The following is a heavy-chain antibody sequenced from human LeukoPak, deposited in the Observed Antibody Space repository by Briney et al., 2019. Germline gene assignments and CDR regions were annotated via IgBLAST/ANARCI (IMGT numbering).Heavy chain of an antibody. J-gene: IGHJ5*02. V-gene: IGHV6-1*01. CDR3: VRRAKGNSYFDP. CDR1: GDSVSSGSSS. CDR2: TYYTSKWTG. Sequence: SQTLSLTCAISGDSVSSGSSSWHWIRQSPSRGLEWLGRTYYTSKWTGDSALSVRSRIAITPDTSENQFTLQLNSVTGDDTAVYYCVRRAKGNSYFDPWGQGTLVVVSS. D-gene: IGHD4-23*01.